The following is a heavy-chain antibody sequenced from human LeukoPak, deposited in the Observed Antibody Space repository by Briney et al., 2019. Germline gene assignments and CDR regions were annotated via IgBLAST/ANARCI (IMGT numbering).Heavy chain of an antibody. CDR1: GGSITSYY. D-gene: IGHD1-1*01. CDR3: ARGRGGNQQLVYFAY. J-gene: IGHJ4*02. Sequence: SETLSLTCTVSGGSITSYYWSWIRQPPGKGLEWIGYLFHSGTRRYNPSLRSRVTISADTTKNQIFLTLNSTTAADTAVYYCARGRGGNQQLVYFAYGAREPWPPSPQ. CDR2: LFHSGTR. V-gene: IGHV4-59*08.